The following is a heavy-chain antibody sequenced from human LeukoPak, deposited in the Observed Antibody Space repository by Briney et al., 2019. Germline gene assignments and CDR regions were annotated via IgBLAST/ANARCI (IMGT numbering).Heavy chain of an antibody. CDR3: ASTYSSGWSYFGY. J-gene: IGHJ4*02. CDR1: GXSISRSDYY. CDR2: ISYSGST. Sequence: SETLSLTCTVSGXSISRSDYYWGWIRQSPGKGLEWIGSISYSGSTYDNPSLKSRVTISVDTSKNQFALKLSSVTAADTAVYYCASTYSSGWSYFGYWGQGTLVTVSS. V-gene: IGHV4-39*01. D-gene: IGHD6-13*01.